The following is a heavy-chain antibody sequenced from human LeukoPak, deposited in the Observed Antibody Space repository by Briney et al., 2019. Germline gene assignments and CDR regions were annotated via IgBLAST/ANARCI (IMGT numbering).Heavy chain of an antibody. J-gene: IGHJ6*02. CDR3: ARLRGGATIEEFDYYYYYGMDV. Sequence: PSETLSLTCTVSGGSISSSSYYWGWIRQPPGKGLEWIGTIYYSGSTYYNPSLKSRVTISVDTSKNQFSLKLSSVTAADTAVYYCARLRGGATIEEFDYYYYYGMDVWGQGTTVTVSS. CDR1: GGSISSSSYY. V-gene: IGHV4-39*07. D-gene: IGHD1-26*01. CDR2: IYYSGST.